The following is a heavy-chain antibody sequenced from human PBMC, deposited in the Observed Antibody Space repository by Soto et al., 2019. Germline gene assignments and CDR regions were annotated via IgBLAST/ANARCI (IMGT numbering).Heavy chain of an antibody. Sequence: QVQLQESGPGLVKPSETLSLTCTVSGGSISSYYWSWIRQPPGKGLEWIGYIYYSGSTNYNPSLKSRVTISVDTSKNQFSLKLRSVTAAATAVYYCARRYGSGHAYWGPGTLVTVSS. V-gene: IGHV4-59*08. CDR2: IYYSGST. J-gene: IGHJ4*02. D-gene: IGHD3-10*01. CDR3: ARRYGSGHAY. CDR1: GGSISSYY.